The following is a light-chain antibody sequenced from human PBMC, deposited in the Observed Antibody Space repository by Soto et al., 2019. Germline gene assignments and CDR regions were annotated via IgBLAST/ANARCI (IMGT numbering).Light chain of an antibody. J-gene: IGLJ1*01. CDR1: SSDVGGYNY. CDR3: SSYAGSNNFDV. CDR2: EVF. Sequence: QSALTQPPSASGSPGQSVTISCTGTSSDVGGYNYVSWYQQHPGKAPKLMIYEVFKRTSGVPDRFSGSKSGNTASLTVSGLQAEDEADYYCSSYAGSNNFDVFGTGTKLTVL. V-gene: IGLV2-8*01.